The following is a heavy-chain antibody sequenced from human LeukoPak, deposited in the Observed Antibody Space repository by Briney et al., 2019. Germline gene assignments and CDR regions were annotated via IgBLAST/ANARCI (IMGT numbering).Heavy chain of an antibody. CDR1: GGSINSDTYY. V-gene: IGHV4-61*02. J-gene: IGHJ5*02. CDR2: IHITGSR. D-gene: IGHD3-10*01. Sequence: SQTLSLTCTVSGGSINSDTYYWTWLRQPAGLGLEWIGRIHITGSRKYNPSLASRVTISVDTSRNQFSLRLSSVTAADTAVYYCARDRSTTTARGVPSWFDPWGQGTLVTVSS. CDR3: ARDRSTTTARGVPSWFDP.